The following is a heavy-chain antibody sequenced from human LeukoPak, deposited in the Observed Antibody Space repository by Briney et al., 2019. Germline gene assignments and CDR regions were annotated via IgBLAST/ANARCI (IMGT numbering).Heavy chain of an antibody. V-gene: IGHV1-46*01. Sequence: ASVKVSCKASGYTFTSYYMHWVRQAPGQGLEWMGIINPSGGSTSYAQKFQGRVTMTRDTSTSTAYMELSSLRSEDTAVYYCARGGLYYYDSSGYSSSDFDYWGQGTLVTVSS. CDR1: GYTFTSYY. CDR2: INPSGGST. D-gene: IGHD3-22*01. CDR3: ARGGLYYYDSSGYSSSDFDY. J-gene: IGHJ4*02.